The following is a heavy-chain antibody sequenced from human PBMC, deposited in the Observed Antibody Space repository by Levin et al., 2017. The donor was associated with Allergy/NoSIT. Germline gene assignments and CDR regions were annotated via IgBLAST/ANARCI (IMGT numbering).Heavy chain of an antibody. D-gene: IGHD2-2*03. J-gene: IGHJ4*02. CDR3: ARRHGYCSSTSGYRLVPFDY. Sequence: PSETLSLTCAVYGGSFSGYYWSWIRQPPGKGLEWIGEINHSGSTNYNPSLKSRVTISVDTSKNQFSLKLSSVTAADTAVYYCARRHGYCSSTSGYRLVPFDYWGQGTLVTVSS. V-gene: IGHV4-34*01. CDR2: INHSGST. CDR1: GGSFSGYY.